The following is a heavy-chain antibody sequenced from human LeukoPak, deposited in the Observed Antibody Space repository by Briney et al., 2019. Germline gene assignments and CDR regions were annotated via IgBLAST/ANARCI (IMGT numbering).Heavy chain of an antibody. CDR1: GFTFDDYA. CDR3: AKDGPVRGVSYFDY. Sequence: GGSLRLSCAASGFTFDDYAMHWVRQAPGKGLEWVSLISWDGGSTYYADSVKGRFTISRDNSKNTLYLQMNSLRAEDTAVYYCAKDGPVRGVSYFDYWGQGTLVTVSS. CDR2: ISWDGGST. V-gene: IGHV3-43D*03. J-gene: IGHJ4*02. D-gene: IGHD3-10*01.